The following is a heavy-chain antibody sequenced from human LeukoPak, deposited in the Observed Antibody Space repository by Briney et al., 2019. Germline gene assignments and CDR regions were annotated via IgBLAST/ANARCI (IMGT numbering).Heavy chain of an antibody. J-gene: IGHJ4*02. CDR1: GYTFTGYY. V-gene: IGHV1-2*02. CDR2: INPNSGGT. Sequence: ASVKVSCKASGYTFTGYYMHWVRQAPGQGLEWMGWINPNSGGTNYAQKFQGRVTMTRDTSISTAYMELSRLRSDDTAVYYCARGYCSGGSCYSKYHFDYWGQGTLVTVSS. D-gene: IGHD2-15*01. CDR3: ARGYCSGGSCYSKYHFDY.